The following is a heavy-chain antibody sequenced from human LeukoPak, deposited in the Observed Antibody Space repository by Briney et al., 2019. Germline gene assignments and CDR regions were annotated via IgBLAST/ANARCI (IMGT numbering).Heavy chain of an antibody. CDR2: IYHSGST. V-gene: IGHV4-4*02. CDR1: GGSISSSNW. D-gene: IGHD3-22*01. CDR3: ASHYYDSSGYTILFDY. Sequence: SETLSLTCAVSGGSISSSNWWSWVRQPPGKGLEWIGEIYHSGSTNYNPSLKSRVTISVDKSKNQFSLKLGSVTAADTAAYYCASHYYDSSGYTILFDYWGQGTLVTVSS. J-gene: IGHJ4*02.